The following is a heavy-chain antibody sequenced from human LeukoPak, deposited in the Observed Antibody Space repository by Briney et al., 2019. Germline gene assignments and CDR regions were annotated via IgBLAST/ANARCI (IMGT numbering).Heavy chain of an antibody. CDR3: AKDSTHYRVWDNYDTRGLSY. CDR2: IYSGGST. V-gene: IGHV3-66*01. CDR1: GFTVSSKY. D-gene: IGHD3-22*01. Sequence: GGSLRLSCAASGFTVSSKYMSWVRQAPGKGLEWVSVIYSGGSTDYADSVKGRFTISRDNSKNTLYLQMNSLRAEDTAVYYCAKDSTHYRVWDNYDTRGLSYWGQGTLVTVSS. J-gene: IGHJ4*02.